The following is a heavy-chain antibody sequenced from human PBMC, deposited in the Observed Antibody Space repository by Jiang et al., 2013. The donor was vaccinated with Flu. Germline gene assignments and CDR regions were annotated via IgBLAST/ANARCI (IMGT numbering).Heavy chain of an antibody. D-gene: IGHD3-9*01. CDR2: IIPILGIA. J-gene: IGHJ6*02. CDR3: ARISYDTLRYYYYYGMDV. V-gene: IGHV1-69*04. Sequence: SGAEVKKPGSSVKVSCKASGGTFSSYTISWVRQAPGQGLEWMGRIIPILGIANYAQKFQGRVTITADKSTSTAYMELSSLRSEDTAVYYCARISYDTLRYYYYYGMDVWGQGTTVTVSS. CDR1: GGTFSSYT.